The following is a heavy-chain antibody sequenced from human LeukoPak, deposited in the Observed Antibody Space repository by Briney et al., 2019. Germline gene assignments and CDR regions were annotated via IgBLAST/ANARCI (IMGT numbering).Heavy chain of an antibody. V-gene: IGHV4-4*07. CDR2: IYTSGST. Sequence: SETLSLTCTGSGGSISSYYWSWIRQPAGKGLEWIGRIYTSGSTNYNPSLKSRVTMSVDTSKNQFALKLSSVTAADTAVYYCARDVGVYQLLYNWFDPWGQGTLVTVSS. J-gene: IGHJ5*02. CDR1: GGSISSYY. D-gene: IGHD2-2*01. CDR3: ARDVGVYQLLYNWFDP.